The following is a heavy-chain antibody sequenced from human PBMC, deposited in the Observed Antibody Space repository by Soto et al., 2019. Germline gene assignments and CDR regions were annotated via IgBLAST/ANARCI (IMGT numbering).Heavy chain of an antibody. V-gene: IGHV6-1*01. CDR3: ARAYIEGVATTYYYYYGMDV. CDR2: TYYRSKWYN. J-gene: IGHJ6*02. Sequence: PSQTLSLTCAISGDSVSSNSAAWNWIRQSPSRGLEWLGRTYYRSKWYNDYAVSVKSRITINPDTSKNQFSLQLNSVTPEDTAVYYCARAYIEGVATTYYYYYGMDVWGQGTTVTVSS. D-gene: IGHD5-12*01. CDR1: GDSVSSNSAA.